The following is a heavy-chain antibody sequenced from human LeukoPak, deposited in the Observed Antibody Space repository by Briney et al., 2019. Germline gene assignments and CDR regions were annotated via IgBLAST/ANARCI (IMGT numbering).Heavy chain of an antibody. J-gene: IGHJ6*02. D-gene: IGHD2-2*02. CDR3: ARDQLVVPAAIAYYYYYGMDV. Sequence: PGGSLRLSCAASGFTFSSYGMHWVRQAPGKGLEWVAVISYDGSNKYYADSVKGRFTISRDNAKNSLYLQMNSLRAEDTAVYYCARDQLVVPAAIAYYYYYGMDVWGQGTTVTVSS. CDR1: GFTFSSYG. CDR2: ISYDGSNK. V-gene: IGHV3-30*03.